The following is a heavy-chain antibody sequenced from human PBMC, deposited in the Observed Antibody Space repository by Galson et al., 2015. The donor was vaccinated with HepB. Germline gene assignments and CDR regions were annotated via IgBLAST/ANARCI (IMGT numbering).Heavy chain of an antibody. Sequence: SVKVSCKASGYTFSSYSIIWVRQAPGKGLEWVGWISPYNGDTNYAQKLQGRVTMTTDTSTNTAYMELRSLRSDDTAVYYCARGGLVAVVDGTQNNWFDPWGQGTPVTVSS. D-gene: IGHD2-15*01. J-gene: IGHJ5*02. CDR2: ISPYNGDT. V-gene: IGHV1-18*01. CDR3: ARGGLVAVVDGTQNNWFDP. CDR1: GYTFSSYS.